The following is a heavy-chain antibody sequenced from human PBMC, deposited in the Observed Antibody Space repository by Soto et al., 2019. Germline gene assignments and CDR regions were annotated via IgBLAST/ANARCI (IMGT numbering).Heavy chain of an antibody. CDR2: ITDTGGTT. CDR1: GFTFSSYA. CDR3: AKSQAGCVSDDFWSGLDG. Sequence: PGGSLRLSCAVSGFTFSSYAMTWVRQAPGKGLEWVSAITDTGGTTYYADSVKGRFTISRDNSKNTLYLQVYSLRAEDTAVYFCAKSQAGCVSDDFWSGLDGWGKGTTVTVSS. D-gene: IGHD3-3*01. J-gene: IGHJ6*04. V-gene: IGHV3-23*01.